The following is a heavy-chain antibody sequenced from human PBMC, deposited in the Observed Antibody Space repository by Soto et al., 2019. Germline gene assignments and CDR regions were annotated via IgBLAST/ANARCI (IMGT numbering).Heavy chain of an antibody. V-gene: IGHV4-30-4*01. CDR3: ARGSSAVAIPDTQHEWGFIDY. D-gene: IGHD6-19*01. CDR1: GGSISSGDYY. CDR2: IYYSGST. J-gene: IGHJ4*02. Sequence: QVQLQESGPGLVKPSQTLSLTCTVSGGSISSGDYYWSWIRQPPGKGLEWIGYIYYSGSTYYNPSLKSRVTTSVDTSKNQFSLKLSSVTAADTAVYYCARGSSAVAIPDTQHEWGFIDYWGQGTLVTVSS.